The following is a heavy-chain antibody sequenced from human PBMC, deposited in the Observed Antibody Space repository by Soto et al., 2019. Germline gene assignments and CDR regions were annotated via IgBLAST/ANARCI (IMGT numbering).Heavy chain of an antibody. J-gene: IGHJ4*02. Sequence: EVQLLESGGALLQLGGSLRLSFEASGFTFSSYAMSWVRQAPGKGLEWASAISGSGGSTYYADSVKGRFTISRDNSKNTLYLQMNSLRAEDTAVYYCAYSSTPFDYWGQGTLVTVSS. CDR3: AYSSTPFDY. CDR1: GFTFSSYA. V-gene: IGHV3-23*01. D-gene: IGHD6-13*01. CDR2: ISGSGGST.